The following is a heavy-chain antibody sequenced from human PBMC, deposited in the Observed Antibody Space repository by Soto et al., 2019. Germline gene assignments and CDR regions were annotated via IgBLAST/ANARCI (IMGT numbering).Heavy chain of an antibody. CDR1: GATFSSYT. CDR2: IFPILGMT. J-gene: IGHJ1*01. CDR3: ARVGDTMVRGGYFQH. Sequence: QVQLVQSGAGVKKLGSSVKVSCRASGATFSSYTIGWGRQPPGQGLDGMGRIFPILGMTNYAQKSQGRVPMTADKSTSTAYMELSSLRSEDTAVYYCARVGDTMVRGGYFQHWGQGTLVTVSS. V-gene: IGHV1-69*02. D-gene: IGHD3-10*01.